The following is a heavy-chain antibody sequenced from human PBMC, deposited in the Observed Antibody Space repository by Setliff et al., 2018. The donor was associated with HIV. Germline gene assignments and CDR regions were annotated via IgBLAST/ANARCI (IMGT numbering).Heavy chain of an antibody. V-gene: IGHV1-8*02. CDR2: INTNTGNP. CDR1: GGTFINYA. CDR3: AREMFMYTSSEGFPFDF. J-gene: IGHJ4*02. Sequence: ASVKVSCKSSGGTFINYAFCWVRQAPGKGLEWMGWINTNTGNPTYAQGRVTMTRGTSTNTVYLELSSLRSEDTAMYYCAREMFMYTSSEGFPFDFWGQGTLVTVSS. D-gene: IGHD3-10*02.